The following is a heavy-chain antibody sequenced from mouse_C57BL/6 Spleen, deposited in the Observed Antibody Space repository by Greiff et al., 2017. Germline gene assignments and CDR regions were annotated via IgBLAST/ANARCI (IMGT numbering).Heavy chain of an antibody. CDR1: GFNIKDYY. J-gene: IGHJ1*03. CDR2: IDPEDGAT. V-gene: IGHV14-2*01. CDR3: ASGHYYGSSYGYWYFDV. D-gene: IGHD1-1*01. Sequence: EVQLQQSGAELVKPGASVKLSCTASGFNIKDYYMHWVKQRTEQGLEWIGRIDPEDGATKYAPKFQGKATITADTSSNTAYLQLSSLTSEDTAVYYCASGHYYGSSYGYWYFDVWGTGTTVTVSS.